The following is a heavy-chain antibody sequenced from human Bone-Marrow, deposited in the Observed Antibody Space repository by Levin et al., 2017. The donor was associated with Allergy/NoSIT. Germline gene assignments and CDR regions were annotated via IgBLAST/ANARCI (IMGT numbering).Heavy chain of an antibody. V-gene: IGHV3-7*01. CDR2: IRQDGGEK. J-gene: IGHJ4*02. Sequence: SGGSLRLSCATSGFTFSAYWMNWVRQAPGKGLEWVANIRQDGGEKYYVDSVTGRFTISRDNDKRSLYLHMNSLRVEDTAVYYCTKELVEYDTSPQGFDSWGQGTLVTVSS. D-gene: IGHD2-8*02. CDR1: GFTFSAYW. CDR3: TKELVEYDTSPQGFDS.